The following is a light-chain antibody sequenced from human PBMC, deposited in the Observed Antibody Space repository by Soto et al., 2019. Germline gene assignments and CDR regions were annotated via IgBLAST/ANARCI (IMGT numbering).Light chain of an antibody. Sequence: QSVLTQPASVSGSPGQSITISCTGTSSDLGAYNYVSWYQLHPGKAPKLMLYEVSNRPSGISNRFSGSKYGNTASLIIAGLQAEDEAEFYCTVYTTSNSVGFGGGTKLTVL. CDR3: TVYTTSNSVG. J-gene: IGLJ3*02. CDR2: EVS. CDR1: SSDLGAYNY. V-gene: IGLV2-14*01.